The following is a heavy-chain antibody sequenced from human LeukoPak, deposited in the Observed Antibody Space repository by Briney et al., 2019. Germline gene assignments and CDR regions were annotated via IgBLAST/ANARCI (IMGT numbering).Heavy chain of an antibody. D-gene: IGHD3-10*01. Sequence: GGSLRLSCAASGFTFSSYWMSWVRQAPGKGLEWVSAISGSGGSTYYADSVKGRFTISRDNSKNTLYLQMNSLRAEDTAVYYCAKEGGYYGSGSFYNWFDPWGQGTLVTVSS. CDR1: GFTFSSYW. V-gene: IGHV3-23*01. CDR2: ISGSGGST. CDR3: AKEGGYYGSGSFYNWFDP. J-gene: IGHJ5*02.